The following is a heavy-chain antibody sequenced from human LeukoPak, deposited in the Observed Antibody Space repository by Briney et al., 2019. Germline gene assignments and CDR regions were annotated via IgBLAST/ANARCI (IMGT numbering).Heavy chain of an antibody. CDR3: AKGHSGSFYDGNFDY. Sequence: GGSLRLSCAASGFTFDDYAMHWVRQAPGKGLEWVSGISWNSGSIGYADSVKGRFTISRDNAKNSLYLQMNSLRAEDTALYYCAKGHSGSFYDGNFDYWGQGTLVTVSS. D-gene: IGHD1-26*01. J-gene: IGHJ4*02. CDR2: ISWNSGSI. CDR1: GFTFDDYA. V-gene: IGHV3-9*01.